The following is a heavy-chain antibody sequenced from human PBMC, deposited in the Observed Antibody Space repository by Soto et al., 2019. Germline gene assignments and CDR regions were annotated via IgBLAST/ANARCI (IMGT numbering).Heavy chain of an antibody. CDR3: AMEYCSSTSCYRDD. D-gene: IGHD2-2*02. J-gene: IGHJ4*02. Sequence: QVQLVQSGAEVKKPGSSVKVSCKASGGTFSSYTISWVRQAPGQGLEWMGRIIPILGIANYAQKFQGRVTITADKYRSTAYMERRSLGSEDTAVYYCAMEYCSSTSCYRDDWGQGTLVTVSS. CDR1: GGTFSSYT. CDR2: IIPILGIA. V-gene: IGHV1-69*02.